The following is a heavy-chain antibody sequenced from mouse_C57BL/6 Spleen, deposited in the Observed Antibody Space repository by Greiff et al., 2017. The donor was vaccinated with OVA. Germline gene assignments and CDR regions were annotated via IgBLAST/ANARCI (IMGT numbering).Heavy chain of an antibody. D-gene: IGHD4-1*01. J-gene: IGHJ4*01. CDR2: SRNKANDYTT. CDR1: GFTFSDFY. CDR3: ARDADWDGAMDY. Sequence: EVQLVESGGGLVQSGRSLRLSCATSGFTFSDFYMEWVRQAPGKGLEWIASSRNKANDYTTEYSASVKGRFIVSRDTSQSILYLQMNALRAEDTAIYYCARDADWDGAMDYWGQGTSVTVSS. V-gene: IGHV7-1*01.